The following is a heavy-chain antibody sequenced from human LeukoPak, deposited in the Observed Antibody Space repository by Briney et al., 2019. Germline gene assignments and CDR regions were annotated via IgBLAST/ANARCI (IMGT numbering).Heavy chain of an antibody. D-gene: IGHD3-10*01. CDR3: AKDRSRPFDY. J-gene: IGHJ4*02. CDR1: GFTFSNYA. Sequence: TGGSLRLSCAASGFTFSNYAMSWVRQAPGKGLEWVSGISGSGGSTHYADSVKGRFTISRDNSKNTLYLQMNSLRAEDTAVYYCAKDRSRPFDYWGQGTLVTVSS. CDR2: ISGSGGST. V-gene: IGHV3-23*01.